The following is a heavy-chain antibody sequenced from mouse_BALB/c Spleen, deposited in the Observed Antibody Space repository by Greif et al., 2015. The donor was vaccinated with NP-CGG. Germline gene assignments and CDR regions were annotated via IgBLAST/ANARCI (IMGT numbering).Heavy chain of an antibody. D-gene: IGHD1-1*01. CDR2: ISSGSSTI. Sequence: EVKVVESGGGLVQPGGSRKLSCAASGFTFGSFGMHWVRQAPEKGLEWVAYISSGSSTIYYADTVKGRFTISRDNPKNTLFLQMTSLRSEDTSMYYCARTNYGSDYWGQGTTLTVSS. V-gene: IGHV5-17*02. J-gene: IGHJ2*01. CDR3: ARTNYGSDY. CDR1: GFTFGSFG.